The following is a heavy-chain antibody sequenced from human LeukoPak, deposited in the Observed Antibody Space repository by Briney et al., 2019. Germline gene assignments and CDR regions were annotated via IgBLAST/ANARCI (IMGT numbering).Heavy chain of an antibody. J-gene: IGHJ4*02. CDR3: ARASYCSDGSCYSDY. Sequence: ASVKLSCEASGYTFTSYSISWVRQAPGQGPEWMGWMSAYNGNTIYAQKVKGRVTMTTDTSTSTAYMELRSLKSDDTAVYYCARASYCSDGSCYSDYWGQGTLVTVSS. CDR1: GYTFTSYS. CDR2: MSAYNGNT. D-gene: IGHD2-15*01. V-gene: IGHV1-18*01.